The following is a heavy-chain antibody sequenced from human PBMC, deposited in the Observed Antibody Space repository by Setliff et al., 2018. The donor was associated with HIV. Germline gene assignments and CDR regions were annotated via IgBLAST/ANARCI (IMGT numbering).Heavy chain of an antibody. D-gene: IGHD6-19*01. CDR2: INPNSGGT. J-gene: IGHJ6*03. Sequence: ASVKVSCKASGYTSTGYYFHWVRQAPGQGLEWMGRINPNSGGTNYAQKFQGRVTMTRDTSISTAYMELSRLRSDDTAVYYCARGAAGLDYYYYYYMDVWGKGTTVTVSS. CDR3: ARGAAGLDYYYYYYMDV. CDR1: GYTSTGYY. V-gene: IGHV1-2*06.